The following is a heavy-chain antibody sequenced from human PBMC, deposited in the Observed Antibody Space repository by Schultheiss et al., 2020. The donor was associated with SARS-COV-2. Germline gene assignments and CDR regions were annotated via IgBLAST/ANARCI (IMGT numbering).Heavy chain of an antibody. CDR1: GFTFSGSP. D-gene: IGHD3-3*01. V-gene: IGHV3-21*01. CDR3: ARAANYDFWRGYYGWFDP. J-gene: IGHJ5*02. Sequence: GGSLRLSCAASGFTFSGSPMHWVRQAPGKGLEWVSAISGSGGSTYYADSVKGRFTISRDNAKNSLYLQMNSLRAEDTAVYYCARAANYDFWRGYYGWFDPWGQGTLVTVSS. CDR2: ISGSGGST.